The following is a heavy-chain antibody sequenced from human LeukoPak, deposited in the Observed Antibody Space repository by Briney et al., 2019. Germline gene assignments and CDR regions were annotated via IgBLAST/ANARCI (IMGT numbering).Heavy chain of an antibody. Sequence: GGSLRLSCAASGFTFSSYSMNWVRQAPGKGLEWVSSISSSSSYIYYADSVKGRFTISRDNAKNSLYLQMNSLRAEDTAVYYCARAYCGGDCCSDTIDYWGQGTLVTVSS. D-gene: IGHD2-21*01. J-gene: IGHJ4*02. CDR1: GFTFSSYS. CDR3: ARAYCGGDCCSDTIDY. V-gene: IGHV3-21*01. CDR2: ISSSSSYI.